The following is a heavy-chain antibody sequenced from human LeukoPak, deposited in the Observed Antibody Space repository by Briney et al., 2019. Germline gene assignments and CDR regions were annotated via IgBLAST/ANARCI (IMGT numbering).Heavy chain of an antibody. J-gene: IGHJ4*02. D-gene: IGHD4-17*01. V-gene: IGHV3-23*01. CDR3: AKAVTVASFDY. Sequence: PGGSLRLSCAASGFTFSNCAMSWVRQAPGKGLEWVSAISGGGVSTYYAASVKGRFTISRDNSKNTLYLQMNSLRAEDTAVYYCAKAVTVASFDYWGQGTLVTVSS. CDR2: ISGGGVST. CDR1: GFTFSNCA.